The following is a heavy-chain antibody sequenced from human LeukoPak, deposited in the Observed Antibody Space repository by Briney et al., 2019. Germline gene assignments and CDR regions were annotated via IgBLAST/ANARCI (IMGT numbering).Heavy chain of an antibody. V-gene: IGHV1-2*04. Sequence: GASVKVSCKASGYTFTGYYMHWVRQAPGQGLEWMGWINPNSGGTNYAQKFQGWVTMTRDTSISTAYMELSRLRSDDTAVYYCARDGAVAGTVDSAEYFQHWGQGTLVTVSS. CDR1: GYTFTGYY. CDR3: ARDGAVAGTVDSAEYFQH. CDR2: INPNSGGT. J-gene: IGHJ1*01. D-gene: IGHD6-19*01.